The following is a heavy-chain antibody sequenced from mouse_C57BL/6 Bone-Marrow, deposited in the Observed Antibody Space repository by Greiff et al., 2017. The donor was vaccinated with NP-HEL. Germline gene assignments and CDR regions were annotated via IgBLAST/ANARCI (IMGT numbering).Heavy chain of an antibody. CDR1: GYTFTSYG. D-gene: IGHD1-1*01. V-gene: IGHV1-81*01. J-gene: IGHJ2*01. CDR2: IYPRSGNT. CDR3: ARRMVTTVAYDFDY. Sequence: VQLQQSGAELARPGASVKLSCKASGYTFTSYGISWVKQRPGQGLEWIGEIYPRSGNTYYNEKFKGKATLTADKSTSTAYMELRSLTSEDSAVYFCARRMVTTVAYDFDYWGQGTTLTVSS.